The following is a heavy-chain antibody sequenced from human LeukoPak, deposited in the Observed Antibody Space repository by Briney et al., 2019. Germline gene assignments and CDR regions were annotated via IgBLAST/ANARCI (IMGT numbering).Heavy chain of an antibody. CDR1: GDSVSSTNYY. D-gene: IGHD3-22*01. CDR3: ATQDSSHY. V-gene: IGHV4-39*01. J-gene: IGHJ4*02. Sequence: PSETLSLTCTVSGDSVSSTNYYWGWIRHPPGRWLEWIASIRYSESASYSPSLKRRATISVDTSKKQFSLRLRSLTATDTAVYYCATQDSSHYWGQGTLVTASS. CDR2: IRYSESA.